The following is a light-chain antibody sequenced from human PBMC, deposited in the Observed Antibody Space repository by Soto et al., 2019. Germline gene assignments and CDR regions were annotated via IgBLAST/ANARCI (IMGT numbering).Light chain of an antibody. CDR3: QQYNNWPST. CDR1: QSVSSN. J-gene: IGKJ1*01. CDR2: GAS. V-gene: IGKV3-15*01. Sequence: EIVMTQSPATLSVSPGERATLSCRASQSVSSNLAWYQQKPGKAPRLLIYGASTGATGIPARFSGSGSGTEFTLTISSLQSEDFAVYYCQQYNNWPSTFGQGTKVEIK.